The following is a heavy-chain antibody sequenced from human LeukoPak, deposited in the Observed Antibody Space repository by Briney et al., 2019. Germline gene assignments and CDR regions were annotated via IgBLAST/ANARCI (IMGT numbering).Heavy chain of an antibody. CDR2: IWYDGSNK. D-gene: IGHD6-19*01. J-gene: IGHJ4*02. Sequence: PGRSLRLSCAASGFTFSSYGMHWVRQAPGKGLEWVAVIWYDGSNKYYADSVKGRFTISRDNSKNTLYLQMNSLRAEDTAVYYCAKITRLAVAGLFDYWGQGTLVTVSS. CDR3: AKITRLAVAGLFDY. V-gene: IGHV3-33*06. CDR1: GFTFSSYG.